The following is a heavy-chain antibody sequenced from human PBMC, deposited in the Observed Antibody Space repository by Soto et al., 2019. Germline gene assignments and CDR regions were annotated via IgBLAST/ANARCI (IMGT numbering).Heavy chain of an antibody. J-gene: IGHJ4*02. CDR3: AREPNYFDY. Sequence: QVQLVQSGAEVKKPGASVKVSCKASGYTFTSYGISWVRQAPGQGLEWMGWISADNGNTKYAQKLQSRVTMTTDTSTSTADTELRSLRSDDTAVDYCAREPNYFDYWGQGTLVTVSS. CDR2: ISADNGNT. V-gene: IGHV1-18*01. CDR1: GYTFTSYG.